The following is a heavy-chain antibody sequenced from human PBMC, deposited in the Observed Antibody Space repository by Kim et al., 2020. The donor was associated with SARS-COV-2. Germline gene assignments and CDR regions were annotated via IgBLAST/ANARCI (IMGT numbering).Heavy chain of an antibody. D-gene: IGHD6-19*01. CDR1: GYNFNSYA. CDR3: ARDGGAGWYRLL. CDR2: INTHTEIP. J-gene: IGHJ6*02. V-gene: IGHV7-4-1*02. Sequence: ASVKVSCKASGYNFNSYAIHWVRQAPGQGLEWVGWINTHTEIPAYAQDFTGRFVFYLDSSVSTAYLQINSLRAEDTAVYYCARDGGAGWYRLLRGQGTTVTVS.